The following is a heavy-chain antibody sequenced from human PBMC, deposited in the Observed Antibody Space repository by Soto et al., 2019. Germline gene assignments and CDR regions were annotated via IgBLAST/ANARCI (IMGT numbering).Heavy chain of an antibody. V-gene: IGHV3-48*01. CDR2: ISSSSTI. CDR3: AREADYVNWFDP. Sequence: GGALILSCAASGFTFSSYSMNWVLQAPGKGLEWVSYISSSSTIYYADSVKGRFTISRDNAKNSLYLQMNSLRAEDTAVYYCAREADYVNWFDPWGQGTLVTVSS. J-gene: IGHJ5*02. CDR1: GFTFSSYS. D-gene: IGHD4-17*01.